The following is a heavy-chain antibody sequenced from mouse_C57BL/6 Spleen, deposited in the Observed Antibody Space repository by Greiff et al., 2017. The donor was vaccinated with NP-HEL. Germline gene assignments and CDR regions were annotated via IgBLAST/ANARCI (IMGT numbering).Heavy chain of an antibody. D-gene: IGHD2-3*01. CDR2: ISSGGDYI. CDR3: TRDGRPEGLYYFDY. Sequence: EVKLMESGEGLVKPGGSLKLSCAASGFTFSSYAMSWVRQTPEKRLEWVAYISSGGDYIYYADTVQGRFTISRDNARNTLYLQMSSLKSEDTAMYYCTRDGRPEGLYYFDYWGQGTTLTVSS. V-gene: IGHV5-9-1*02. J-gene: IGHJ2*01. CDR1: GFTFSSYA.